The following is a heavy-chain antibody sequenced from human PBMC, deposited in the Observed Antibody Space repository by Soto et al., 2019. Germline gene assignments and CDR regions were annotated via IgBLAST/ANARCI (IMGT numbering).Heavy chain of an antibody. D-gene: IGHD4-17*01. CDR1: GGSISSYY. Sequence: SETLSLTCTVSGGSISSYYWSWIRQPPGKGLEWIGYIYYSGSTNYNPSLKSRVTISVDTSKNQFSLKLSSVTAADTAVYYCARENNPGEYYFDYWGQGTTVTVSS. CDR3: ARENNPGEYYFDY. CDR2: IYYSGST. V-gene: IGHV4-59*12. J-gene: IGHJ4*02.